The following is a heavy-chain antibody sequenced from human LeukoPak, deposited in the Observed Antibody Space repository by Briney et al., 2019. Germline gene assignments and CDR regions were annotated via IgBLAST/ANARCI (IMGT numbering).Heavy chain of an antibody. CDR1: GGSISSYY. Sequence: SETLSLTCTVSGGSISSYYWSWTRQPPGKGLEWIGYIYYSGSTNYNPSLKSRVTISVDTSKNQFSLKLSSVTAADTAVYYCASGWLFSDYWGQGTLVTVSS. J-gene: IGHJ4*02. V-gene: IGHV4-59*01. CDR3: ASGWLFSDY. CDR2: IYYSGST. D-gene: IGHD2-21*01.